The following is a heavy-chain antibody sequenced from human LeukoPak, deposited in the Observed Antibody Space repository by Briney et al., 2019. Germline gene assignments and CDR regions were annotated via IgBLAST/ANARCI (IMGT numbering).Heavy chain of an antibody. D-gene: IGHD4-17*01. CDR3: TTDDASTVTLGYFDY. V-gene: IGHV3-15*01. J-gene: IGHJ4*02. CDR2: IKSKTDGGTT. Sequence: GGSLRLSCAASGLTFSNAWMSWVRQAPGKGREWVGRIKSKTDGGTTDYAAPVKGRFTISRDDSKNTLYLQMNSLKTEDTAVYYCTTDDASTVTLGYFDYWGQGTLVTVSS. CDR1: GLTFSNAW.